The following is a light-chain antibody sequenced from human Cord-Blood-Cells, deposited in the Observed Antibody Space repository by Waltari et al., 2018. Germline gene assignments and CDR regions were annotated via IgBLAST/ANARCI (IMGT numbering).Light chain of an antibody. CDR2: DAS. CDR1: QSVSSY. V-gene: IGKV3-11*01. Sequence: EIVLTQSPATLSLSPGERATLSCRASQSVSSYLAWYQQKPGQAPRLLIYDASNRATGIPARFSGSGSGTDFTLTISSLEPEDFAVYYCQQRSNWQYTFGQGTKL. CDR3: QQRSNWQYT. J-gene: IGKJ2*01.